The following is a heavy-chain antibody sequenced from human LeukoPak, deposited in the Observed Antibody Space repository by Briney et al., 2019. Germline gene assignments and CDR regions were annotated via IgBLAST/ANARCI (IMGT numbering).Heavy chain of an antibody. Sequence: PGRSLRLSCAASGFTFSSYAMHWVRQAPGKGLKWVAVISYDGSNKYYADSVKGRFTISRDNSKNTLYLQMNSLRAEDTAVYYCARDGSDSSSWLTPYYYYYYGMDVWGQGTTVTVSS. J-gene: IGHJ6*02. V-gene: IGHV3-30-3*01. CDR2: ISYDGSNK. D-gene: IGHD6-13*01. CDR1: GFTFSSYA. CDR3: ARDGSDSSSWLTPYYYYYYGMDV.